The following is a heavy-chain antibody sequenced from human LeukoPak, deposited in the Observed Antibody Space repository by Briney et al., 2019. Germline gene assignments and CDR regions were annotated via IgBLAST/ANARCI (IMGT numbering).Heavy chain of an antibody. J-gene: IGHJ4*02. V-gene: IGHV3-23*01. Sequence: GGSLRLSCAASGFTFSSYSMNWVRQAPGKGLEWVSGLTSSGASTYYADSVKGRFTISRDNSKNTVYLQINNLTAEDTAVYYCGRDSRWAQPDYWGQGTLVTVSS. CDR1: GFTFSSYS. CDR3: GRDSRWAQPDY. CDR2: LTSSGAST. D-gene: IGHD5-24*01.